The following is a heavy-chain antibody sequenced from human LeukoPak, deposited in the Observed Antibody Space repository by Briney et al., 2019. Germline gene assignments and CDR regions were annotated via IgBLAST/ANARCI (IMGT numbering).Heavy chain of an antibody. CDR1: GYTFTTYA. CDR3: AREGPNPLLAAAGPPDY. Sequence: ASVKVSCKTSGYTFTTYAIHWVRQAPGQRLEWMGIINPSGGSTSYAQKFQGRVTMTRDTSTSTVYMELSSLRSEDTAVYYCAREGPNPLLAAAGPPDYWGQGTLVTVSS. CDR2: INPSGGST. D-gene: IGHD6-13*01. J-gene: IGHJ4*02. V-gene: IGHV1-46*01.